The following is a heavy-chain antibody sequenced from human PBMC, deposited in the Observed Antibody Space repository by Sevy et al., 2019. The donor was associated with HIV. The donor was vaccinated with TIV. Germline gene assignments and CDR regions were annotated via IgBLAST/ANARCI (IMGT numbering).Heavy chain of an antibody. CDR2: ISYDGSNK. V-gene: IGHV3-30*18. J-gene: IGHJ4*02. Sequence: GGYLRLSCAASGFTFSSYGMHWVRQAPGKGLEWMAVISYDGSNKYYADSVKGRFTISRDNSKNKLYLQMNSLRAEDTAVYVSAKEFDDFWSGYYYFDYWGQGTLVTVSS. D-gene: IGHD3-3*01. CDR1: GFTFSSYG. CDR3: AKEFDDFWSGYYYFDY.